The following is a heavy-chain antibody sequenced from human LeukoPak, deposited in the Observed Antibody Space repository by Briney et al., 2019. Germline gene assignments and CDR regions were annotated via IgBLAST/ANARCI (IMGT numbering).Heavy chain of an antibody. CDR2: ISGSGGST. CDR3: AKDREYQPYYFDY. V-gene: IGHV3-23*01. J-gene: IGHJ4*02. Sequence: GGSLRLSCAASGFTFSSCGMSWVRQAPGKGLEWVSAISGSGGSTYYADSVKGRFTISRDNSKNTLYLQMNSLRAEDTAVYYCAKDREYQPYYFDYWGQGTLVTVSS. D-gene: IGHD2-2*01. CDR1: GFTFSSCG.